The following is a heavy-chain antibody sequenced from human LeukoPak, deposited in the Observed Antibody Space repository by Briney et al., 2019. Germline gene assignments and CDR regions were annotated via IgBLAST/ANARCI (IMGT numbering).Heavy chain of an antibody. CDR2: ISSSSSYI. J-gene: IGHJ4*02. CDR1: GLTFCTYS. CDR3: ARFALKTPPTD. Sequence: GGSLRLSCAASGLTFCTYSMNWVRQAPGKGLEWVSSISSSSSYIYYADSVKGRFTISRDNAKNSLYLQMNSLRAEDTAVYYCARFALKTPPTDWGQGTLVTVSS. V-gene: IGHV3-21*01.